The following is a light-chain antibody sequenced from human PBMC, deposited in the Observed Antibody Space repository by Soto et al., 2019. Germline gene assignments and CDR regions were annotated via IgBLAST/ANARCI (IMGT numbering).Light chain of an antibody. CDR3: QQSYSTPQT. CDR1: QSISSY. V-gene: IGKV1-39*01. CDR2: AAS. Sequence: TQMTQSPSSLFASVGDSVTITCRTSQSISSYLNWYQQKPGKAPRLLIYAASSMQSGVPARFSGSGSGTDFTLTISSLQPEDFATYYCQQSYSTPQTFGQGTKVDIK. J-gene: IGKJ1*01.